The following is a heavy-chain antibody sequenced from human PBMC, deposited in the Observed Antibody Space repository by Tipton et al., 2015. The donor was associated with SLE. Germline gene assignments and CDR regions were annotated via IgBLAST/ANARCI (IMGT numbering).Heavy chain of an antibody. CDR2: INHSGNT. V-gene: IGHV4-34*01. J-gene: IGHJ4*02. D-gene: IGHD6-13*01. Sequence: TLSLTCAVYGGSFSGYYWSWIRQPPGKGLEWIGEINHSGNTNQNPSLKSRVTISVDTSKNQFSLKVSSVTAADTALYYCARGKGAAFFDYWGQGTLVTVSS. CDR3: ARGKGAAFFDY. CDR1: GGSFSGYY.